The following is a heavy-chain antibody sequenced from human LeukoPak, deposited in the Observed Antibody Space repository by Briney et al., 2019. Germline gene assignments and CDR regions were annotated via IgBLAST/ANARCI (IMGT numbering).Heavy chain of an antibody. CDR2: IYYTGST. CDR3: ARGPYYYDSSTSYFDY. J-gene: IGHJ4*02. D-gene: IGHD3-22*01. CDR1: GGSISTFY. V-gene: IGHV4-59*01. Sequence: SETLSLTCTVSGGSISTFYWSWIRQPPGKGLEWIGYIYYTGSTNYNSSLKSRVTISVDTSKNQFSLKLNSVTAADTAVYYCARGPYYYDSSTSYFDYWGQGTLVTVSS.